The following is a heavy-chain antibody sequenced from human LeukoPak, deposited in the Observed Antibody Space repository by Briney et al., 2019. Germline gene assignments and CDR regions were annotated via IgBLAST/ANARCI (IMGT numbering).Heavy chain of an antibody. CDR1: GFTFSSYA. Sequence: PGGSLRLSCAASGFTFSSYAMSWVRQAPGKGLEWVSAISGSGGSTYYADSVKGRFTISRDNSKNTLYLQMNSLRAEDTAVYYCAKRGDYDSSGYYLDYWGQGTLVTVSS. CDR2: ISGSGGST. J-gene: IGHJ4*02. CDR3: AKRGDYDSSGYYLDY. D-gene: IGHD3-22*01. V-gene: IGHV3-23*01.